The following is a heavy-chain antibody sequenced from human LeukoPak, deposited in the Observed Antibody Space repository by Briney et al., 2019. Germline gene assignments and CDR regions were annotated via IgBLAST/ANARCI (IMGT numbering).Heavy chain of an antibody. CDR2: INPSGGST. CDR3: ARDYDYVWGSYRYLFDY. V-gene: IGHV1-46*01. D-gene: IGHD3-16*02. CDR1: GYTFTSYY. J-gene: IGHJ4*02. Sequence: ASVKVSCKXSGYTFTSYYMHWVRQAPGQGLEWMGIINPSGGSTSYAQKFQGRVTMTRDTSTSTVYMELSSLRSEDTAVYYCARDYDYVWGSYRYLFDYWGQGTLVTVSS.